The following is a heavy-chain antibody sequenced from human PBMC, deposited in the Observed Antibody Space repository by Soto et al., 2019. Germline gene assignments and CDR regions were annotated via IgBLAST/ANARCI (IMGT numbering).Heavy chain of an antibody. V-gene: IGHV3-30*03. CDR2: ISYDGSNK. Sequence: LRRSCAASGFTFSSYAMHWVRQAPGKGLAWVAVISYDGSNKYYADSVKGRFTISRDNSKNTLYLQMNSLKAEDTAVYYCATTFSSIEARPCYYYGMDVWGQGTTVTVSS. D-gene: IGHD6-6*01. CDR3: ATTFSSIEARPCYYYGMDV. J-gene: IGHJ6*02. CDR1: GFTFSSYA.